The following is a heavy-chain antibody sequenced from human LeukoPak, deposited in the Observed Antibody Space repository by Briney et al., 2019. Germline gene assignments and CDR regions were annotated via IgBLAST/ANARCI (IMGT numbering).Heavy chain of an antibody. D-gene: IGHD1-26*01. V-gene: IGHV4-34*01. CDR3: ASTGELTYYYYMDV. CDR1: GGSFSGYY. CDR2: INHSGST. Sequence: SETLSLTCAVYGGSFSGYYWSWIRQPPGKGLEWIGEINHSGSTNYNPSLRSRVTISVDTSKNQFSLKLSSVTAADTAVYYCASTGELTYYYYMDVWGKGTTVTISS. J-gene: IGHJ6*03.